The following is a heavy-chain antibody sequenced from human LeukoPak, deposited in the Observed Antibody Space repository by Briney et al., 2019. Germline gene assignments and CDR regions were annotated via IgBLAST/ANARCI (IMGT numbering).Heavy chain of an antibody. CDR2: IIPIFGTA. Sequence: SVKVSCKASGGTFSSYAISWVRQAPGQGLDWMGGIIPIFGTANYAQKFQGRVTITTDESTSTAYMELSSLRSEDTAVYYCARGVTAMDNYYYYMDVWGKGTTVTVSS. V-gene: IGHV1-69*05. CDR3: ARGVTAMDNYYYYMDV. D-gene: IGHD5-18*01. CDR1: GGTFSSYA. J-gene: IGHJ6*03.